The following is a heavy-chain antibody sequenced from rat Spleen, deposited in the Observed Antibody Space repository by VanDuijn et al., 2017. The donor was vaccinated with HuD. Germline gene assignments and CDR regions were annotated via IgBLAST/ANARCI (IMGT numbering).Heavy chain of an antibody. J-gene: IGHJ3*01. Sequence: QVQLKESGPGLVQPSQTLSLTCTVSGFSLMDYSVHWVRQPPGKGLEWMGRMKYDGDTYYNSALRSRLSIGRDTSKNQVFLKMNSLQTDDTAIYYCTREGHTMDRATYWFAYWGQGTLVTVSS. CDR2: MKYDGDT. CDR1: GFSLMDYS. CDR3: TREGHTMDRATYWFAY. V-gene: IGHV2S30*01. D-gene: IGHD1-9*01.